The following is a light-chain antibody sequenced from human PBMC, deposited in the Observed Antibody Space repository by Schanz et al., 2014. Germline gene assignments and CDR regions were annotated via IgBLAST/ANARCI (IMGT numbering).Light chain of an antibody. CDR3: KQYGSSLT. J-gene: IGKJ5*01. CDR2: GAS. V-gene: IGKV3-20*01. CDR1: QGISSNY. Sequence: EIVLTQSPGTLSLSPGERATLSCRASQGISSNYLAWYQQKPGQAPRLLIYGASTTATMLPARFSGSGYGADFNITISRLEPEDFAVYYCKQYGSSLTFGKGTRLEIK.